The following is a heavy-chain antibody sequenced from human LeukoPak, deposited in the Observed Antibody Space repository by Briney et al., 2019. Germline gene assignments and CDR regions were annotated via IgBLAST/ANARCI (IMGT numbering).Heavy chain of an antibody. V-gene: IGHV3-33*01. CDR2: IWYDGSNK. D-gene: IGHD2-8*01. Sequence: PGRSLRLSCAASGFTFSSYGMHRVRQAPGKGLEWVAVIWYDGSNKYYADSVKGRFTISRDNSKNTLYLQMNSLRAEGTAVYYCAREGHGYFDYWGQGTLVTVSS. J-gene: IGHJ4*02. CDR1: GFTFSSYG. CDR3: AREGHGYFDY.